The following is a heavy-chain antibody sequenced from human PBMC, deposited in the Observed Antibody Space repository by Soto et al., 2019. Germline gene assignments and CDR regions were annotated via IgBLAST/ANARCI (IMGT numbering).Heavy chain of an antibody. CDR3: ATLLRFFGP. Sequence: SETLSLTCTVSGGSISSGDYYWSWIRQPPGKGLEWIGYIHYSGSTFYNPSLKSRITISVEKSKNQFSLKLSSVTAADTAVYYCATLLRFFGPWGQGILVTVSS. D-gene: IGHD3-3*01. CDR2: IHYSGST. J-gene: IGHJ5*02. V-gene: IGHV4-30-4*01. CDR1: GGSISSGDYY.